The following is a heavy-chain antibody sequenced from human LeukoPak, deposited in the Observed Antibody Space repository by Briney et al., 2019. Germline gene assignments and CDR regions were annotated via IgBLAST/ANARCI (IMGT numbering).Heavy chain of an antibody. CDR1: GGTFSSYA. CDR2: IIPIFGTA. D-gene: IGHD3-10*01. V-gene: IGHV1-69*05. Sequence: SVKLSCKASGGTFSSYAISWVRQAPGQGLEWMGGIIPIFGTANYAQKFQGRVTNTTDESTSTAYMELSSLRSEDTAVYYCARGAGADYYYMDVWGKGTTVTVSS. J-gene: IGHJ6*03. CDR3: ARGAGADYYYMDV.